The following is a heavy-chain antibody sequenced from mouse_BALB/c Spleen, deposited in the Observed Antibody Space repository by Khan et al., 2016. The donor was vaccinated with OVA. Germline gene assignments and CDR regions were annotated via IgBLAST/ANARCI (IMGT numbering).Heavy chain of an antibody. J-gene: IGHJ1*01. CDR2: ISYSGST. CDR1: CYSITSDYA. D-gene: IGHD1-1*01. Sequence: EVQLQESGPGLVKPSQSLSLTCTVTCYSITSDYAWNWIRQFTGNKLEWMGYISYSGSTGYKPSLNSRLSITRDTSNNQFFLQLNSVTTEDTATYYCARRYYYGHWYFDVWGAGTTVTVSS. CDR3: ARRYYYGHWYFDV. V-gene: IGHV3-2*02.